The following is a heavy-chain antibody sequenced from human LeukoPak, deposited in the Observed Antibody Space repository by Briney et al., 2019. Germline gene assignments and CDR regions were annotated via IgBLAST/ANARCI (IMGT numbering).Heavy chain of an antibody. CDR3: ARTLLTGYYENFDY. V-gene: IGHV3-21*01. D-gene: IGHD3-9*01. J-gene: IGHJ4*02. CDR2: ISSSSSYI. Sequence: GGSLRLSCAASGFTFSSYSMNWVRQAPGKGLEWVSSISSSSSYIYYADSVKGRFTISRDNAKNSLYLQMNSLRAEDTAVYYCARTLLTGYYENFDYWGQGTLVTVSS. CDR1: GFTFSSYS.